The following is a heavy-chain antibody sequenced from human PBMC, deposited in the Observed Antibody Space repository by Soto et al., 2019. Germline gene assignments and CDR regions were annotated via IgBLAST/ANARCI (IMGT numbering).Heavy chain of an antibody. V-gene: IGHV4-39*01. J-gene: IGHJ4*02. D-gene: IGHD2-2*01. CDR1: GGSISSSSYY. Sequence: SETLSLTCTVSGGSISSSSYYWGWIRQPPGKGLEWIGSIYYSGSTYYNPSLKSRVTISVDTSKNQFSLKLSSVTAADTAVYYCARADQLMTPFDYWGQGTLVTVSS. CDR2: IYYSGST. CDR3: ARADQLMTPFDY.